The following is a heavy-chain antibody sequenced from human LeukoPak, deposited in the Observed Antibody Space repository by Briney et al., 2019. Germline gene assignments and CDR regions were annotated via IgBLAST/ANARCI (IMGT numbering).Heavy chain of an antibody. Sequence: GGSLRLSCAASGFTFIRHWTHWVRQSPGKGLMWVSHLSPDGSATNYADSVKGRFTISRDNPKNTLYLQMNSLRAEDTAVYYCARNGVDGNYDIWGQGTVVTVSS. V-gene: IGHV3-74*01. CDR2: LSPDGSAT. CDR3: ARNGVDGNYDI. D-gene: IGHD2-8*01. J-gene: IGHJ3*02. CDR1: GFTFIRHW.